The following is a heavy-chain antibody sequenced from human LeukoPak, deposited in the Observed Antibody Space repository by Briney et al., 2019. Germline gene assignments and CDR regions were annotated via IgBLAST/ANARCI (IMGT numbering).Heavy chain of an antibody. CDR3: ASRYCSSNSCYQFDY. V-gene: IGHV3-64*01. Sequence: GGSLRLSCAASGFTFSSYAMHLVRQAPGKGLEYVSAISSTGGSTYYANSVKGRFTISRDNSKNTLYLQMGSLRAEDMAVYYCASRYCSSNSCYQFDYWGQGTLVTVSS. D-gene: IGHD2-2*01. CDR1: GFTFSSYA. CDR2: ISSTGGST. J-gene: IGHJ4*02.